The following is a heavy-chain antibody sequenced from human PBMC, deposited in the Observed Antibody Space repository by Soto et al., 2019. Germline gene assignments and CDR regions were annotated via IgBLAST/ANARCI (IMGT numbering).Heavy chain of an antibody. CDR1: GYTFTSYG. Sequence: ASVKVSCKASGYTFTSYGISWVRQAPGQGLEWMGWISAYNGNTNYAQKLQGRVTMTTDTSTSTAYTELRSLRSDDTAVYYCAETGGDYGDDAFDIWGQGTMVTVSS. J-gene: IGHJ3*02. CDR3: AETGGDYGDDAFDI. D-gene: IGHD4-17*01. CDR2: ISAYNGNT. V-gene: IGHV1-18*01.